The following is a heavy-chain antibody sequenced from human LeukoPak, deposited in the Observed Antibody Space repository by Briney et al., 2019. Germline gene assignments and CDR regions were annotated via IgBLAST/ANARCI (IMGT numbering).Heavy chain of an antibody. CDR2: IYNGGST. Sequence: GGSLRLSCAASGFTVSSNYMSWVRQAPGKGLEWVSSIYNGGSTYYADSVKGRFTISRDNAKNSLYLQMNSLRAEDTAVYYCARDDGPHDYWGQGTLVTVSS. CDR1: GFTVSSNY. CDR3: ARDDGPHDY. V-gene: IGHV3-66*01. J-gene: IGHJ4*02. D-gene: IGHD4-17*01.